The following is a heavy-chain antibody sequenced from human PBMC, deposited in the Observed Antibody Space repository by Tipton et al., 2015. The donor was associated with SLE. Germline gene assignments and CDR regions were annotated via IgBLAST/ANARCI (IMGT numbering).Heavy chain of an antibody. CDR2: LYHSGST. J-gene: IGHJ4*02. D-gene: IGHD6-19*01. Sequence: LRLSCTVSGDSISTYYWCWIRQSPGKGLEWIGYLYHSGSTKYNPYLKSRVIISVDTSKNQFSLKLTSRTAADTAVYYCARSLGGSGWYYFDYWGQGTLVTVSS. CDR1: GDSISTYY. V-gene: IGHV4-59*01. CDR3: ARSLGGSGWYYFDY.